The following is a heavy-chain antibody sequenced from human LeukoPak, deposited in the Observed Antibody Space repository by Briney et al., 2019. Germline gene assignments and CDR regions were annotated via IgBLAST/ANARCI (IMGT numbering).Heavy chain of an antibody. CDR3: TTDSAAY. V-gene: IGHV3-15*01. J-gene: IGHJ4*02. Sequence: PGGSLRLSCAASGFTFSNAWMTWVRQAPGKGLEWVGRVKRKIDGETTDYAAAVKGRFAISRDDSKNTVYLQMNSLKTKDTALYYCTTDSAAYWGQGTLVTASS. CDR2: VKRKIDGETT. CDR1: GFTFSNAW.